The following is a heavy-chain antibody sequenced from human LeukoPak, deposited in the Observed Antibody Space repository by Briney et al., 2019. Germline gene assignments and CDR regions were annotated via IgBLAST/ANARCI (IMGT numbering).Heavy chain of an antibody. CDR1: GGSFSGYY. Sequence: SETLSLTCAVYGGSFSGYYWSWIRQPPGKGLEWIGEINHSGSTNYNPSLKSRVTISVDTSKNQFSLKLSSVTAADTAVYYCARASYSYGHGYDYWGQGTLVTVSS. CDR2: INHSGST. J-gene: IGHJ4*02. V-gene: IGHV4-34*01. D-gene: IGHD5-18*01. CDR3: ARASYSYGHGYDY.